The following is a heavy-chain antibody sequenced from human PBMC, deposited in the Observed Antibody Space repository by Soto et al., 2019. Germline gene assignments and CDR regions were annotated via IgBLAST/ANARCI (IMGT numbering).Heavy chain of an antibody. Sequence: QVQLQESGPGLVKPSQTLSLTCTVSGGSISSGGYYWNWIRQHPGKGLEWIGYIYYSGSTYYNPSLKSRVTISVDTSKNQFSQQLSSVTAADTAVYYCGRHAFTYYEKSPFDYWGQGTLVTVSS. J-gene: IGHJ4*02. CDR2: IYYSGST. V-gene: IGHV4-31*03. CDR3: GRHAFTYYEKSPFDY. D-gene: IGHD3-22*01. CDR1: GGSISSGGYY.